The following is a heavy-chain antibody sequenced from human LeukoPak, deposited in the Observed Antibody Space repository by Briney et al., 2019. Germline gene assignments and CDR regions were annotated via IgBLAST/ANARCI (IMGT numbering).Heavy chain of an antibody. CDR2: IKQDGTQK. V-gene: IGHV3-7*01. CDR3: ARDQTYHHDSSGYYYDAHDV. Sequence: GGSLRLSCAASGFTFSDYWMTWVRQAPGKGLEWVANIKQDGTQKYYVDSVKGRFTISRDNAKNSLYLQMNSLRAEDTAVYSCARDQTYHHDSSGYYYDAHDVWGQGTMVTVSS. J-gene: IGHJ3*01. CDR1: GFTFSDYW. D-gene: IGHD3-22*01.